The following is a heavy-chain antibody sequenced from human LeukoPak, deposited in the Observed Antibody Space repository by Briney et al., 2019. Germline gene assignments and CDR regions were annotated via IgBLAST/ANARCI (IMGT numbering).Heavy chain of an antibody. V-gene: IGHV3-30*02. CDR3: AKDAPPYCSSTSCFGY. J-gene: IGHJ4*02. CDR2: IRYDGSNK. CDR1: GFTFSSYG. Sequence: GESLKISCAASGFTFSSYGMHWVRQAPGKGLEWVAFIRYDGSNKYYADSVKGRFTISRDNSKNTLYLQMNSLRAEDTAVYYCAKDAPPYCSSTSCFGYWGQGTLVTVSS. D-gene: IGHD2-2*01.